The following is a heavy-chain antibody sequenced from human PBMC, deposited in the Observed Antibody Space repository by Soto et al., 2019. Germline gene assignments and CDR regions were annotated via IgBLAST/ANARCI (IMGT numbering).Heavy chain of an antibody. J-gene: IGHJ6*04. D-gene: IGHD2-15*01. Sequence: PGGSLRLSCAASGFTFSSYAMSWVRKAPGKGLEWVSAISGSGGSTYYADSVKGRFTISRDNSKNTLYLQMNSLRAEDTAVYYCAKDVAASDYYYYGMDVWGKGTTVTVSS. CDR1: GFTFSSYA. CDR2: ISGSGGST. CDR3: AKDVAASDYYYYGMDV. V-gene: IGHV3-23*01.